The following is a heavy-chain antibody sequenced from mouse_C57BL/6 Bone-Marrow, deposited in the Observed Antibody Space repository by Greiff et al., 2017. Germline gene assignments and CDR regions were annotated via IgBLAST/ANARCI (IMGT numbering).Heavy chain of an antibody. CDR1: GYAFTSSW. CDR3: GRGTGLFDY. CDR2: IYPGSGST. J-gene: IGHJ2*01. Sequence: QVQLQQPGAELVKPGASVKMSCKASGYAFTSSWITWVKQRPGQGLAWIVDIYPGSGSTNSNGKFKCKATLTVATSSSTASMQLSSLTSEEAAVFYCGRGTGLFDYWGQGTTLTVSS. V-gene: IGHV1-55*01. D-gene: IGHD3-3*01.